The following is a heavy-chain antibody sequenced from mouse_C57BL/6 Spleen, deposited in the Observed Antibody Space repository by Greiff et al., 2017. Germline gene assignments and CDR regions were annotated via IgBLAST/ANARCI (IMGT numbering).Heavy chain of an antibody. J-gene: IGHJ2*01. Sequence: EVQLQESGGGLVQPGGSLKLSCAASGFTFSDYYMYWVRQTPEKRLEWVAYISNGGGSTYYPDTVKGRFTISRDNAKNTLYLQMSRLKSEDTAMYYCARIDGSSYYFDYWGQGTTLTVSS. CDR1: GFTFSDYY. V-gene: IGHV5-12*01. CDR3: ARIDGSSYYFDY. D-gene: IGHD1-1*01. CDR2: ISNGGGST.